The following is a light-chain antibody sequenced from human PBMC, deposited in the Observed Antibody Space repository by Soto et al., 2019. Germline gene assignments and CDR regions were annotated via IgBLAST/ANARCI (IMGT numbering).Light chain of an antibody. CDR3: QQLNSYPLT. CDR2: GAS. Sequence: DIQLTQSPSLLSASVGDRVTITYRASQGISSYLAWYQQKPGKAPKLLIYGASTLQSGVPSRFSGSGSGTEFTLTISSVQPEDHSTYYCQQLNSYPLTFGQGTKLEIK. CDR1: QGISSY. J-gene: IGKJ2*01. V-gene: IGKV1-9*01.